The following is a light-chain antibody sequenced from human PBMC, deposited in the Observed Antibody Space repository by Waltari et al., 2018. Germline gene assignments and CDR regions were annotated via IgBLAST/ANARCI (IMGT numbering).Light chain of an antibody. CDR2: WAS. V-gene: IGKV4-1*01. CDR1: QNVLFSSSNKNY. Sequence: DIVMPQSPDSLAVSLGERATIHCRSRQNVLFSSSNKNYVAWYQQKPGQPPKLLIYWASTRESGVPDRFSGSGSGTDFTLTISSLQAEDVAVYYCQQYYSTPQSFGQGTKLEIK. J-gene: IGKJ2*03. CDR3: QQYYSTPQS.